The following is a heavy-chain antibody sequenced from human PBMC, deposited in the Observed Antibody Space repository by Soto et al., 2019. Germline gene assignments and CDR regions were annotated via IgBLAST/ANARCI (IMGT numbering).Heavy chain of an antibody. CDR3: APLGYCTNGVCDVPFYGMDA. V-gene: IGHV1-46*04. D-gene: IGHD2-8*01. CDR2: INPNDGST. Sequence: ASVKVSSEASGYTFTNSHMQCMRQSAGQGLEYMGLINPNDGSTRYTQKLQGILTMTRNMSTSTVYMDLSSLTSQDTAVYYRAPLGYCTNGVCDVPFYGMDAWGQGTRVTVSS. J-gene: IGHJ6*02. CDR1: GYTFTNSH.